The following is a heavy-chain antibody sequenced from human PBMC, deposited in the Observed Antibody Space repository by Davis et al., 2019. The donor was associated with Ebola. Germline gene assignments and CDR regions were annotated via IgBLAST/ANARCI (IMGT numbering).Heavy chain of an antibody. CDR3: TTYSYGTFLFPDY. CDR2: VYHGGTT. V-gene: IGHV4-4*02. Sequence: PSETLSLTCSVSGGSISSSNWWSWVRQPPGKGLEWIGEVYHGGTTNYNPSLKSRVTISVDMSKNYFTLMLTSVTAADTAVYYCTTYSYGTFLFPDYWGQGILVTVSS. CDR1: GGSISSSNW. J-gene: IGHJ4*02. D-gene: IGHD5-18*01.